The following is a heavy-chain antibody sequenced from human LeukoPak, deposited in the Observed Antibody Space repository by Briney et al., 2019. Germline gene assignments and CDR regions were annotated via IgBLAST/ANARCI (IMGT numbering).Heavy chain of an antibody. Sequence: PSETLSLTCTVSGGSISNGGYYWSWIRQHPGKGLEWIGYIYDSGTTYYNPALQSRVTISVDTSDNQFSLKLRSLTAADTAVYYCARERKDYSKDYWGQGTLVTVSS. CDR3: ARERKDYSKDY. D-gene: IGHD4-11*01. CDR2: IYDSGTT. J-gene: IGHJ4*02. CDR1: GGSISNGGYY. V-gene: IGHV4-31*03.